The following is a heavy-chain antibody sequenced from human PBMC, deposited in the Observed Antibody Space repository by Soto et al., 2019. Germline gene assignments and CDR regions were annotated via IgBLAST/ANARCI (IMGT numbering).Heavy chain of an antibody. V-gene: IGHV4-30-4*01. J-gene: IGHJ4*02. CDR3: ARGELGRDYYFDY. Sequence: PSESMSLTCTASSGSVSYGDYYWSWIRQPPGKGLEWLGYIYYSGSIYYNPSLKSRVTISADTSKNQFSLGLSSVTAADTAVYYCARGELGRDYYFDYWGQGTLVTVSS. CDR1: SGSVSYGDYY. D-gene: IGHD1-7*01. CDR2: IYYSGSI.